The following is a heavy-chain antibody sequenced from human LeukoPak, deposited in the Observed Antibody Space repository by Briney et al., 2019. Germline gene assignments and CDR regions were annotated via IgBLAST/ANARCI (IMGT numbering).Heavy chain of an antibody. CDR1: GYTFTGYY. D-gene: IGHD3-22*01. V-gene: IGHV1-2*02. CDR3: ARDGGYDSSGYYYSDDWFDP. J-gene: IGHJ5*02. Sequence: ASVKVSCKASGYTFTGYYMHWVRQAPGQGLEWMGWINPNSGGTNYAQKFQGGVTMTRDTSISTAYMELSRLRSDDTAVYYCARDGGYDSSGYYYSDDWFDPWGQGTLVTVSS. CDR2: INPNSGGT.